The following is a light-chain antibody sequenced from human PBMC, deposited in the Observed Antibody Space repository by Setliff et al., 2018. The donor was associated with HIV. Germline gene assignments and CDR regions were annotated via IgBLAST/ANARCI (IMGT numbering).Light chain of an antibody. J-gene: IGLJ1*01. Sequence: QSVLAQPAAVSGSPGQTITIPCSGTDRDIGAYNHVSWFQQHPGKAPKLIISDVNNRPSGVSNRFSGSKSGNTASLTISGLQAEDEADYYCCSYARSSTYVFGPGTKVTVL. V-gene: IGLV2-14*03. CDR2: DVN. CDR3: CSYARSSTYV. CDR1: DRDIGAYNH.